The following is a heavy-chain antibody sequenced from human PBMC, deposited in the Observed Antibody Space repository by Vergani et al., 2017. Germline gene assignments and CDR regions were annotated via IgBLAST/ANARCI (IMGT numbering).Heavy chain of an antibody. Sequence: QVQLHQSGPGLVKPSQTLSLTCAISGDRVSNKSAGWNWIRQSTSRGLELLGRTYFMSKWYNDYAASVKSRMTINSDTSKNLFSLQLKSVTPEDTAVYYCAREDISLTVEVANYMDIWGKGTTVTVSS. V-gene: IGHV6-1*01. J-gene: IGHJ6*03. CDR3: AREDISLTVEVANYMDI. D-gene: IGHD3-22*01. CDR2: TYFMSKWYN. CDR1: GDRVSNKSAG.